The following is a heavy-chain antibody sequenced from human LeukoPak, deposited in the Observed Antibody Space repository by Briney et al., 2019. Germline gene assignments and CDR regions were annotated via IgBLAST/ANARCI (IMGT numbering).Heavy chain of an antibody. J-gene: IGHJ4*02. CDR1: GGSISSYY. CDR2: IYTSGST. Sequence: SETLSLTCTVSGGSISSYYWSWIRQPAGKGLEWIGRIYTSGSTNYNPSLKSRVTMPVDTSKNQFSLKLSSVTAADTAVYYCAREVAGTVGEKYVEGIDYWGQGTLVTVSS. D-gene: IGHD6-19*01. CDR3: AREVAGTVGEKYVEGIDY. V-gene: IGHV4-4*07.